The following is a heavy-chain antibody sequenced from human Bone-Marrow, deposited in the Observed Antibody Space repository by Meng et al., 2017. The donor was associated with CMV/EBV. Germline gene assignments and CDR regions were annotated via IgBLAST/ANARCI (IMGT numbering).Heavy chain of an antibody. CDR2: IIPIFDTT. Sequence: GTFRSYAISWVRQAPGRGLEWMGGIIPIFDTTSYAQKFQGRVTITTDESTSTAYMELSSLRSEDTAVYYCASSDYYDSSGYYYYFDFWGQGTLVTVS. CDR1: GTFRSYA. CDR3: ASSDYYDSSGYYYYFDF. V-gene: IGHV1-69*05. J-gene: IGHJ4*02. D-gene: IGHD3-22*01.